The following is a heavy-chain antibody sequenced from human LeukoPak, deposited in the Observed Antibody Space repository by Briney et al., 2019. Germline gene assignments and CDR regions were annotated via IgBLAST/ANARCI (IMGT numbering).Heavy chain of an antibody. V-gene: IGHV4-61*05. CDR1: GGSISSSSYY. CDR2: IYYSGST. J-gene: IGHJ4*02. D-gene: IGHD5-18*01. CDR3: ARRAYSYGLYYFDY. Sequence: SETLSLTCTVSGGSISSSSYYWGWIRQPPGKGLEWIGYIYYSGSTNYNPSLKSRVTISVDTSKNQFSLKLSSVTAADTAVYYCARRAYSYGLYYFDYWGQGTLVTVSS.